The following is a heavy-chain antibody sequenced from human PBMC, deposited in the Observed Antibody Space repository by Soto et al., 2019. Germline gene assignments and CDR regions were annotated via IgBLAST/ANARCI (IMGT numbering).Heavy chain of an antibody. CDR1: GGSISSYY. D-gene: IGHD3-10*01. Sequence: SETLSLTCTVSGGSISSYYWSWIRQPAGKGLEWIGRIYTSGSTNYNPSLKSRVTMSVDTSKNQFSLKLSSVTAADTAVYYCARDLNYYYGSGSPRGNWFDPWGQGTLVTVSS. CDR3: ARDLNYYYGSGSPRGNWFDP. J-gene: IGHJ5*02. V-gene: IGHV4-4*07. CDR2: IYTSGST.